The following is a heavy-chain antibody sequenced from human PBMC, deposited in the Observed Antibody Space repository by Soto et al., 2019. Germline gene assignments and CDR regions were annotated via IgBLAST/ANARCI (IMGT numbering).Heavy chain of an antibody. CDR1: GFTFSSYW. CDR3: VRGDGDYYDGNGYLGRH. CDR2: IKNDGSGT. Sequence: EVQLVESGGGLVQPGGSLRLSCAASGFTFSSYWMHWVRQVPGKGPVWVSRIKNDGSGTYYADSVKGRLTMSRDNAKTTVYLPMNSLRAEDTAVYYCVRGDGDYYDGNGYLGRHWGQGTLVTVSS. D-gene: IGHD3-22*01. V-gene: IGHV3-74*01. J-gene: IGHJ4*02.